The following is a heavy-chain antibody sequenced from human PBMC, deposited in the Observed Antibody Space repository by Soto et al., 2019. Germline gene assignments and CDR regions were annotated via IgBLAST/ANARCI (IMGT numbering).Heavy chain of an antibody. CDR3: ARQRDIVVVVPAH. J-gene: IGHJ4*02. V-gene: IGHV4-39*01. CDR1: GGSISSSSYY. CDR2: IYYSGST. D-gene: IGHD2-15*01. Sequence: SETLSLTCTVSGGSISSSSYYWGWIRQPPGKGLEWIGSIYYSGSTYYNPSLKSRVTISVDTSKNQFSLKLSSVTAADTAVYYCARQRDIVVVVPAHWGQGTLVTVSS.